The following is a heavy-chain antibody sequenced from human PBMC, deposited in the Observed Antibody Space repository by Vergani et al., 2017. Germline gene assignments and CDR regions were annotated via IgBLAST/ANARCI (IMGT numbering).Heavy chain of an antibody. CDR1: CVSISPRNYY. J-gene: IGHJ4*02. Sequence: QLQLQESGPGLVKPSETVSLTCNVSCVSISPRNYYWGWIRQPPGKGLEWIANIYYSGNTYYNPSLKSRLTITVDTSSNQFSLRFTSVTAADTAVYYCARRGDSSGYVFDHWGQGILVTVSS. D-gene: IGHD3-22*01. V-gene: IGHV4-39*01. CDR3: ARRGDSSGYVFDH. CDR2: IYYSGNT.